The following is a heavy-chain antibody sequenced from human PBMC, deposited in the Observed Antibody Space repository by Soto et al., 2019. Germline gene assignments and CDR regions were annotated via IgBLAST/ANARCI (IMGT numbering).Heavy chain of an antibody. CDR1: GGSFSTHA. CDR3: ARGYCSGGNCYSGMDV. J-gene: IGHJ6*02. D-gene: IGHD2-15*01. V-gene: IGHV1-69*13. CDR2: IIPISGTT. Sequence: SVKVSCEACGGSFSTHAIIWVRQAPGHGLEWMGGIIPISGTTYYTQKFQGRVTITADEPTSTAFMELSSLKSEDTAVFYCARGYCSGGNCYSGMDVWGQGTMVTVSS.